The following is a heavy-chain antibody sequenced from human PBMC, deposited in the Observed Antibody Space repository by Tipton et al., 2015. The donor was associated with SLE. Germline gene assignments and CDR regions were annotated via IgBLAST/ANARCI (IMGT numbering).Heavy chain of an antibody. Sequence: RSLRLSCAASGFTFSNYAMHWVRQAPGKGLEWVALISYDGSNKYYADSVKGRFTISRDNSKNTLYLQMNSLRAEDAAVYCCATLQYYYGSAYWGQGTLVTVSS. V-gene: IGHV3-30*04. CDR1: GFTFSNYA. J-gene: IGHJ4*02. D-gene: IGHD3-10*01. CDR2: ISYDGSNK. CDR3: ATLQYYYGSAY.